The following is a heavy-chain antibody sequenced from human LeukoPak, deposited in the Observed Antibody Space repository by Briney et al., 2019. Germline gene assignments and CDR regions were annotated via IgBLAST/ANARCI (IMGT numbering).Heavy chain of an antibody. D-gene: IGHD5-12*01. CDR3: ARGYSGYDPYFDY. J-gene: IGHJ4*02. CDR2: INHSGST. V-gene: IGHV4-34*01. Sequence: KPSETLSLTCAVYGGSFSGYYWSWIRQPPGKGLEWIGEINHSGSTNYNPSLKSRVTISVDTSKNQLSLKLSSVTAADTAVYYCARGYSGYDPYFDYWGQGTLVTVSS. CDR1: GGSFSGYY.